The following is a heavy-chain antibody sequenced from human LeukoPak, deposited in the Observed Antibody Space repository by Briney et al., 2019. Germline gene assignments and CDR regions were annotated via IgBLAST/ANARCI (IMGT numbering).Heavy chain of an antibody. J-gene: IGHJ4*02. CDR3: ARGGHHYHSSGYYGGTNFDY. D-gene: IGHD3-22*01. CDR2: ISSDESST. CDR1: GFTLSSYW. Sequence: PGGSLRLSCVASGFTLSSYWMHWVRQDPGRGLVWVSRISSDESSTSYADSVKGRFTISRDKAKNTLYLQINRLRAEDTALYYCARGGHHYHSSGYYGGTNFDYWGQGTLVTVSS. V-gene: IGHV3-74*01.